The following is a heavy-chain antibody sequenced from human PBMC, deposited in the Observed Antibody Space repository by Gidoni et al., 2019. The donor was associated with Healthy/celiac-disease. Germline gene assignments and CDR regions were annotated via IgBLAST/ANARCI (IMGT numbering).Heavy chain of an antibody. CDR3: ARDHPGSYVI. V-gene: IGHV4-4*07. J-gene: IGHJ3*02. Sequence: TNYNPSLKSRVTMSVDTPKNQFSLKLSSVTAADTAVYYCARDHPGSYVIWGQGTMVTVSS. D-gene: IGHD1-26*01. CDR2: T.